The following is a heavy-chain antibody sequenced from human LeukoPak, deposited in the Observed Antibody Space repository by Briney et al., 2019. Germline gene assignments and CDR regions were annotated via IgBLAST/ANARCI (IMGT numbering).Heavy chain of an antibody. D-gene: IGHD6-19*01. CDR1: GFTFSSYA. Sequence: PGGSLRLSCAASGFTFSSYAMSWVRQAPGKGLEWVSAISGSGGSTYYADSVKGRFTISRDNSKNTLYLQMNSLRAEDTAVYYCAKAKRNEKYSSGLDYWGQGTLVTVSS. J-gene: IGHJ4*02. CDR3: AKAKRNEKYSSGLDY. V-gene: IGHV3-23*01. CDR2: ISGSGGST.